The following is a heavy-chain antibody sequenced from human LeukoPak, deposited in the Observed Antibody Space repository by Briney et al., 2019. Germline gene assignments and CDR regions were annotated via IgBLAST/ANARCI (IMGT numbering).Heavy chain of an antibody. CDR1: GGSISSYY. CDR2: ICISRST. V-gene: IGHV4-59*08. J-gene: IGHJ4*02. CDR3: ARHGASGSFLYYFDY. D-gene: IGHD1-26*01. Sequence: SETLSLTCTVSGGSISSYYWRWIRQTPGKGLEWIGYICISRSTNYNPSLKSRVTISVDTSKNQFSLKLSSGTAADTAVYFCARHGASGSFLYYFDYWGQGTLVTVSS.